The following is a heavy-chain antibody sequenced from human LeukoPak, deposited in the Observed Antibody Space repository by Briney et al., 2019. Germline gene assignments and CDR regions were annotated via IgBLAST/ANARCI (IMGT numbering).Heavy chain of an antibody. Sequence: ASVKVSCKASGGTFSSYAISWVRQAPGQGLEWIGGIIPIFGTANYAQKFQGRVTITADESTSTAYMELSSLRSEDTAVYYCARARSLDYDILTGYTYYFDYWGQGTLVTVSS. CDR3: ARARSLDYDILTGYTYYFDY. CDR1: GGTFSSYA. J-gene: IGHJ4*02. D-gene: IGHD3-9*01. CDR2: IIPIFGTA. V-gene: IGHV1-69*13.